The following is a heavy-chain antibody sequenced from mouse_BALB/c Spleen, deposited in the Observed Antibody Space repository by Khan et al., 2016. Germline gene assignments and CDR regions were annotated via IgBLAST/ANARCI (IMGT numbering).Heavy chain of an antibody. V-gene: IGHV2-9*02. CDR2: IWAGGST. CDR1: GFSLTNSG. CDR3: ARDYQDVDAWFAS. Sequence: QVQLKQSGPGLVAPSQSLSITCTVSGFSLTNSGVHWVRQPPRKGLDWLGVIWAGGSTDYNSALMSRLSITRDTTQNQVFLKMNSLQTDDTAMYYCARDYQDVDAWFASWGQGTLVTVSA. J-gene: IGHJ3*01.